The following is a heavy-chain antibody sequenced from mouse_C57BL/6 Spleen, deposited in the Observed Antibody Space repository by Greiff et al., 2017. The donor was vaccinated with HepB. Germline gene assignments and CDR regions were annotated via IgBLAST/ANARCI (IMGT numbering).Heavy chain of an antibody. D-gene: IGHD1-1*01. CDR1: GFSLTSYG. V-gene: IGHV2-6*01. Sequence: ESGPGLVAPSQSLSITCTVSGFSLTSYGVDWVRQSPGKGLEWLGVIWGVGSTNYNSALKSRLSISKDNSKSQVFLKMNSLQTDDTAMYYCASDLGSSWFAYWGQGTLVTVSA. J-gene: IGHJ3*01. CDR3: ASDLGSSWFAY. CDR2: IWGVGST.